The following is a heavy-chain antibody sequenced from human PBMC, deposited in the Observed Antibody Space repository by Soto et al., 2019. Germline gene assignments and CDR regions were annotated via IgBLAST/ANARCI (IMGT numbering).Heavy chain of an antibody. V-gene: IGHV5-10-1*01. J-gene: IGHJ4*02. CDR2: IDPSDSYT. CDR1: GYSFTSYW. D-gene: IGHD2-2*01. CDR3: ASRPLRYCSSTSCPNFDY. Sequence: ESLKISCKGSGYSFTSYWISWVRQMPGKDLEWMGRIDPSDSYTNYSPSFQGHVTISADKSISTAYLQWSSLKASDTAMYYCASRPLRYCSSTSCPNFDYWGQGTMVTVSS.